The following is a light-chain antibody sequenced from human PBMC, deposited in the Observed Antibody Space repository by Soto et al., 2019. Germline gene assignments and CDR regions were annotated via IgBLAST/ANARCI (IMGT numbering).Light chain of an antibody. J-gene: IGLJ2*01. V-gene: IGLV2-14*01. CDR2: EVS. CDR1: SSDVGGYNS. Sequence: QSALTQPASVSGSPGQSITISCTGTSSDVGGYNSVSWYQQHPGKAPKLMIYEVSNRPSGVSNRFSGSKSGNTASLTISGLQAEDEGDYYCSSYTSSTTLGVFGGGTKLTVL. CDR3: SSYTSSTTLGV.